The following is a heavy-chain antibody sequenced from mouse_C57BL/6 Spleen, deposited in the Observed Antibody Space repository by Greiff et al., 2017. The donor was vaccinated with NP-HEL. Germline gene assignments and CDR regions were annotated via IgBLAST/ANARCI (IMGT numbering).Heavy chain of an antibody. V-gene: IGHV1-61*01. Sequence: QVQLQQSGAELVRPGSSVKLSCKASGYTFTSYWMDWVKQRPGQGLEWIGNIYPSDSETHYNQKFKDKATLTVDKSSSTAYMQLSSLTSEDSAVYYCAREGYGNSWFAYWGQGTLVTVSA. CDR2: IYPSDSET. J-gene: IGHJ3*01. CDR1: GYTFTSYW. D-gene: IGHD2-1*01. CDR3: AREGYGNSWFAY.